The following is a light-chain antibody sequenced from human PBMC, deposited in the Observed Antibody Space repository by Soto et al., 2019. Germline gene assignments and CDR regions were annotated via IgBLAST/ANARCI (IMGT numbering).Light chain of an antibody. Sequence: DIQMTQSPSSVSASVGDRLTITCLASRDISNSLAWYQQTPGKAPKLLLRGASSLHRGVPSRFSGGGAGTEFTLTISSLQPEDFATYYCQQTSAFPRTFGQGTKV. CDR3: QQTSAFPRT. CDR1: RDISNS. V-gene: IGKV1-12*01. J-gene: IGKJ1*01. CDR2: GAS.